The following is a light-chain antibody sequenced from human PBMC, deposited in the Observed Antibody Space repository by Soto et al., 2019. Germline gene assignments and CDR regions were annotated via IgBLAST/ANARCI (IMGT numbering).Light chain of an antibody. CDR2: GAS. Sequence: EIVLTQSPGTLSLSPGERATLSCRASQSVRSTYLAWYQQKPGQAPRLLIYGASSRSTGVPDRFSGSGSGTAVTLTTSRLEPEDFAVYYCQQYCTSPRTFGQGTKVEIK. CDR1: QSVRSTY. V-gene: IGKV3-20*01. J-gene: IGKJ1*01. CDR3: QQYCTSPRT.